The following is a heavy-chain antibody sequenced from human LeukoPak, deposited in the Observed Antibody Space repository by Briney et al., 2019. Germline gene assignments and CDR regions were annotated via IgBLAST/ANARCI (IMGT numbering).Heavy chain of an antibody. CDR2: IHDSGST. Sequence: SETLCLTCTVSGGSISSYYWSWIRQPPGKGLEWIGYIHDSGSTNYNPSLKSRVTISVDTSKNRFSLKLSSVTAADTAVYYCARDRREQYCSGGSCYSALGFFDYWGQGTLVTVSS. CDR1: GGSISSYY. J-gene: IGHJ4*02. D-gene: IGHD2-15*01. V-gene: IGHV4-59*01. CDR3: ARDRREQYCSGGSCYSALGFFDY.